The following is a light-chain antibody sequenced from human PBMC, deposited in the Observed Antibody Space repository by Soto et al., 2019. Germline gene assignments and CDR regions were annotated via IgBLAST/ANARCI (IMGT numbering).Light chain of an antibody. CDR2: KAS. J-gene: IGKJ4*01. CDR3: QQYDSYPLT. Sequence: DIQITQSPSTPSASVGEKVTINCPASQSISSWLAWYQQKPGKAPNLLIYKASSLESGVPSRFSGSGSGTEFTLTVSSLQPDDFATYYCQQYDSYPLTFGGGTKVDIK. V-gene: IGKV1-5*03. CDR1: QSISSW.